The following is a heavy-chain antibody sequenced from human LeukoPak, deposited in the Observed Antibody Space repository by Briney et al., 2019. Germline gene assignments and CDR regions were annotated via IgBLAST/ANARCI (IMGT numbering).Heavy chain of an antibody. CDR3: ARWWIQLYLGDDAFDI. J-gene: IGHJ3*02. CDR2: IYYSGST. Sequence: SSETLSLTCTVSGGSISSSSYYWGWIRQPPGKGLEWIGSIYYSGSTYYNPSLKSRVTISVDTSKNQFSLNLSTVTAADTAVYYCARWWIQLYLGDDAFDIWGQGTLVSVSS. CDR1: GGSISSSSYY. D-gene: IGHD5-18*01. V-gene: IGHV4-39*07.